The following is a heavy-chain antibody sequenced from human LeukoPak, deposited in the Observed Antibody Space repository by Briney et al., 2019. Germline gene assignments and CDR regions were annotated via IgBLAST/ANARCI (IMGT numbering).Heavy chain of an antibody. J-gene: IGHJ5*02. CDR1: GGSISSYY. CDR2: IYTSGST. Sequence: PSETLSLTCTVSGGSISSYYWSRIRQPAGKGLEWIGRIYTSGSTNYNPSLKSRVTMSVDTSKNQFSLKLSSVTAADTAVYYCARSTDFWSGHNWFDPWGQGTLVTVSS. V-gene: IGHV4-4*07. D-gene: IGHD3-3*01. CDR3: ARSTDFWSGHNWFDP.